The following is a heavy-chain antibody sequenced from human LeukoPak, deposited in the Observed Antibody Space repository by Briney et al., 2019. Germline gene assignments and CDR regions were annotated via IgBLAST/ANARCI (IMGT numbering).Heavy chain of an antibody. V-gene: IGHV1-69*05. CDR1: GGTFSSYA. CDR3: AELLSGWIN. D-gene: IGHD6-19*01. Sequence: ASVKVSCKASGGTFSSYAISWVRQAPGQGLEWMGGIIPIFATANYAQKFQGRVTMTRDTSINTAYMELSRLRSDDTAVYYCAELLSGWINWGQGTLVTVSS. CDR2: IIPIFATA. J-gene: IGHJ4*02.